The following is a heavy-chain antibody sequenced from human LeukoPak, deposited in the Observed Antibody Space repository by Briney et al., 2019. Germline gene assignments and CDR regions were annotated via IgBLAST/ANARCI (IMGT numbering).Heavy chain of an antibody. D-gene: IGHD6-13*01. V-gene: IGHV1-8*01. J-gene: IGHJ5*02. Sequence: ASVKVSCKASGYTFTSYDINWVRQATGQGLEWMGWMNPNSGNTGYAQKFQGRVTMTRNTSRSTAYMELSSLRSEDTAVYYCTLAAAGPNWFDPWGQGTLVTVSS. CDR2: MNPNSGNT. CDR1: GYTFTSYD. CDR3: TLAAAGPNWFDP.